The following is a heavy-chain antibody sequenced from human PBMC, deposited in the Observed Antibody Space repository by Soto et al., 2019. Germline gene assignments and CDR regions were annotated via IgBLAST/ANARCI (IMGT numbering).Heavy chain of an antibody. Sequence: SETLSLTCTVSGGSISSGGYYWSWIRQHPGKGLEWIVYIYYSGSTYYNPSLKSRVTISVDTSKNQFSLKLSSVTAADTAVYYCARDPEPLGATDGGGGGFDIWGQGTMVTVSS. CDR3: ARDPEPLGATDGGGGGFDI. CDR2: IYYSGST. CDR1: GGSISSGGYY. V-gene: IGHV4-31*03. D-gene: IGHD1-26*01. J-gene: IGHJ3*02.